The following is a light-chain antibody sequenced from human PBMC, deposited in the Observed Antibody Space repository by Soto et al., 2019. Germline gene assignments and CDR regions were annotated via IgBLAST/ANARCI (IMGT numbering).Light chain of an antibody. Sequence: EIVLTQSPGTLSLSPGERATLSCRASQSVSSSYLAWYQQKPGQAPRLLIYGASSRDTGIPDRFSGSGSGTDFTLTISRPEPEDFAVYYCQQYGSSPPITFGPGTKVDIK. J-gene: IGKJ3*01. CDR1: QSVSSSY. CDR3: QQYGSSPPIT. CDR2: GAS. V-gene: IGKV3-20*01.